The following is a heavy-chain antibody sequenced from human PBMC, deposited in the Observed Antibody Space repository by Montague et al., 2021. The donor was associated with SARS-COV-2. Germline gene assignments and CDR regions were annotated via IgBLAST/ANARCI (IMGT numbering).Heavy chain of an antibody. Sequence: CAISGDSVSTNSGTWNWVRLSPSRGLEWLGRTYYRSEWYSDYSVSVKSRISINRDTSKNQFSLQLNSVTPEDTAVYYCARAERGSCGDGNCYQYFFNYWGQGTLVTVSS. CDR3: ARAERGSCGDGNCYQYFFNY. V-gene: IGHV6-1*01. D-gene: IGHD2-15*01. J-gene: IGHJ4*02. CDR2: TYYRSEWYS. CDR1: GDSVSTNSGT.